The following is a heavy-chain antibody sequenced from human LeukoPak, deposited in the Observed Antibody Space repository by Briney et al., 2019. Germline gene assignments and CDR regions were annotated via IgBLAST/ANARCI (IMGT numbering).Heavy chain of an antibody. J-gene: IGHJ5*02. D-gene: IGHD6-19*01. V-gene: IGHV1-69*04. CDR3: ASDRSLNHNSRGGFDP. Sequence: SVKVSCKASGGTFSSYAISWVRQAPGQGLEWMGRIIPILGIANYAQKFQGRVTITADKSTSTAYMELSSLRSEDTAVYYCASDRSLNHNSRGGFDPWGQGTLVTVSS. CDR2: IIPILGIA. CDR1: GGTFSSYA.